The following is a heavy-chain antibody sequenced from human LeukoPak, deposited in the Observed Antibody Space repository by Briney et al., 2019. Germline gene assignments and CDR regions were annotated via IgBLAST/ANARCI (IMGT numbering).Heavy chain of an antibody. CDR3: ARGGGPIIPFDWLPYYYYYGMDV. J-gene: IGHJ6*02. D-gene: IGHD3-9*01. CDR1: GYTFTSYD. Sequence: ASVKVSCKASGYTFTSYDINWVRQATGQGLEWMGWMNPNSGNTGYAQKFQGRVTMTRNTSISTAYMELSSLRSEDTAVSYCARGGGPIIPFDWLPYYYYYGMDVWGQGTTVTGSS. CDR2: MNPNSGNT. V-gene: IGHV1-8*01.